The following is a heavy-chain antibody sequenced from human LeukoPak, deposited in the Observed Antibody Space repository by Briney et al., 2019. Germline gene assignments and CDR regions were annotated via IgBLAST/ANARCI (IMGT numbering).Heavy chain of an antibody. CDR3: ARHPELYFFDY. J-gene: IGHJ4*02. V-gene: IGHV4-59*08. D-gene: IGHD3-10*01. CDR2: ISYSGST. Sequence: SETLSLTCTVSGAPISSYYWSWIRQPPGKGLEWIGYISYSGSTNYNPSLKSRVTISADTSKNQVSQTLSSVTAADTAVYYCARHPELYFFDYWGQGTLVTVSS. CDR1: GAPISSYY.